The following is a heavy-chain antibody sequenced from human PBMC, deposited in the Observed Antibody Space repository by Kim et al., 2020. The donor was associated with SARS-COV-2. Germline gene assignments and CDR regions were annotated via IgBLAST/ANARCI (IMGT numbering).Heavy chain of an antibody. D-gene: IGHD1-1*01. CDR2: ISYDGSNK. Sequence: GGSLRLSCAASGFTFSSYAMHWVRQAPGKGLEWVAVISYDGSNKYYADSVKGRFTISRDNSKNTLYLQMNSLRAEDTAVYYCAAGRTTPFPYYFDYWGQGTLVTVSS. CDR3: AAGRTTPFPYYFDY. V-gene: IGHV3-30*04. J-gene: IGHJ4*02. CDR1: GFTFSSYA.